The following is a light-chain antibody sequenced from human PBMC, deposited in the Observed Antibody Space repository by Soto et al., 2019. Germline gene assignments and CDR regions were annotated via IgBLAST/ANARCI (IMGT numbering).Light chain of an antibody. V-gene: IGKV3-20*01. J-gene: IGKJ2*01. CDR3: QRYGSSPPFT. Sequence: EIVLKQSPGTLSLSPGERDTLSCRASQRVSSSYLAWYQQKPGQAPRLLIYGASSRATGIPDRFSGSGSGTDFTLTSSRLEPEDFAVYFCQRYGSSPPFTFGQGTKVEI. CDR2: GAS. CDR1: QRVSSSY.